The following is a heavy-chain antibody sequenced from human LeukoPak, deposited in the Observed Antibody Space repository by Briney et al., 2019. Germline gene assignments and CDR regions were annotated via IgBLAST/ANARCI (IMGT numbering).Heavy chain of an antibody. CDR2: INPNNGGT. D-gene: IGHD2-2*01. V-gene: IGHV1-2*02. Sequence: GASVKVSCKASGYSFTGYNMHWVRQAPGQGLEWMGWINPNNGGTNYAQKFQGRVTMTRDTSISTAYMELRRLRSDDTAVYYCASHVQRNVGRYYYMDVWGKGTTVTVSS. CDR3: ASHVQRNVGRYYYMDV. J-gene: IGHJ6*03. CDR1: GYSFTGYN.